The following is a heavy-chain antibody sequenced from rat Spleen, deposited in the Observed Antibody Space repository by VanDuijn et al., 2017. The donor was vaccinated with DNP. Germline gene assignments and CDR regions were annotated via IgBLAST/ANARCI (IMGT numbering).Heavy chain of an antibody. CDR2: ISTGGSNT. V-gene: IGHV5-25*01. Sequence: EVQLVESGGGLVQPGRSMKLSCAASGFTFSNYYMAWVRQAPTKGLEWVAFISTGGSNTYYRDSVRGRYTISRDNAKSTLFLQMDSLRSEDTATYYCTRRTISDYYNGGPFDYWGQGVMVTVSS. CDR1: GFTFSNYY. CDR3: TRRTISDYYNGGPFDY. J-gene: IGHJ2*01. D-gene: IGHD1-1*01.